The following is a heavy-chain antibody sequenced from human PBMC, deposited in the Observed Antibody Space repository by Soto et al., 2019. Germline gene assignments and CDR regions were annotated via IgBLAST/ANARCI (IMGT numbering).Heavy chain of an antibody. CDR2: IWYDGSNK. CDR3: ARDPGDYYGSGRGFDY. J-gene: IGHJ4*02. Sequence: GGSLRLSCAASGFTFSSYGMHWVRQAPGKGLEWVAVIWYDGSNKYYADSVKGRFTISRDNSKNTLYLQMNSLRAEDTAVYYCARDPGDYYGSGRGFDYWGQGTLVTVSS. CDR1: GFTFSSYG. V-gene: IGHV3-33*01. D-gene: IGHD3-10*01.